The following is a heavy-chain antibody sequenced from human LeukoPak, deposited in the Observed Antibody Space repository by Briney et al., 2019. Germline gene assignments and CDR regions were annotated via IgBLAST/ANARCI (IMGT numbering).Heavy chain of an antibody. V-gene: IGHV3-20*04. D-gene: IGHD6-19*01. CDR2: INWNGGST. CDR1: AFTFSRYG. J-gene: IGHJ3*02. Sequence: GGSLRLSCAASAFTFSRYGMHWVRQAPGKGLEWVSGINWNGGSTGYADSVKGRFTISRDNAKNSLYLQMNNLRAEDTALYYCARDIVLIAVAVRGSFDIWGQGTMVTVSS. CDR3: ARDIVLIAVAVRGSFDI.